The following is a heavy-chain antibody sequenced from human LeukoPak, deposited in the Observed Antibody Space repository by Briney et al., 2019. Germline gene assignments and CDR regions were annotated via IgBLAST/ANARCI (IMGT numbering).Heavy chain of an antibody. CDR1: GGTFSSYA. D-gene: IGHD3-3*01. V-gene: IGHV1-69*04. CDR2: IIPILGIA. J-gene: IGHJ4*02. Sequence: ASVKVSCKASGGTFSSYAISWVRQAPGQGLDGRGRIIPILGIANYAQKFQGRVTITADKSTSTAYMELSSLRSEDTAVYYCARVQTSMEDGIYYFDYWGQGTLVTVSS. CDR3: ARVQTSMEDGIYYFDY.